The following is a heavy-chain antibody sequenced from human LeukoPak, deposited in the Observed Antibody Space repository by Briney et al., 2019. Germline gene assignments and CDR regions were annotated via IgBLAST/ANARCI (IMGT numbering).Heavy chain of an antibody. CDR1: GGSISSSSYY. CDR3: ATEVSGNYYYFDY. CDR2: FYYGGNT. V-gene: IGHV4-39*01. Sequence: SETLSLTCTVSGGSISSSSYYWGWIRQPPGKGLEWIGSFYYGGNTFYNPSLKSRVTISVDTSKNQFSLKLSSVTAADTAVYYCATEVSGNYYYFDYWGQGTLVTVSS. J-gene: IGHJ4*02. D-gene: IGHD3-10*01.